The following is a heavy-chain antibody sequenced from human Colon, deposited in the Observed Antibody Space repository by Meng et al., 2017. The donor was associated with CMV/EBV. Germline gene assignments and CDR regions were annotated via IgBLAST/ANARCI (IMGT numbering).Heavy chain of an antibody. D-gene: IGHD1-20*01. CDR1: GFTFSDYY. CDR3: VKERSNWLED. V-gene: IGHV3-11*01. Sequence: GGPLRPPCAASGFTFSDYYMSWIRQAPGKGLEWVSYISSSGSTIYYADSVKGRFTISRDNAKNSLYLQMNSLRAEDTAVYFCVKERSNWLEDWGQGTVVTVSS. J-gene: IGHJ4*02. CDR2: ISSSGSTI.